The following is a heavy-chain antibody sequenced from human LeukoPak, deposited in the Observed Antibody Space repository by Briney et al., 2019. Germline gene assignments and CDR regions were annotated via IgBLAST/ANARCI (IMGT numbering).Heavy chain of an antibody. J-gene: IGHJ2*01. D-gene: IGHD7-27*01. CDR3: ARGVLGPYYFDL. Sequence: SETLSLTCAVYGGSFSGYYWSWIRQPPGKGLEWIGEINHSGSTNYNPSLKSRVTISVDTSKNQFSLKLSSVTAADTAVYYCARGVLGPYYFDLWGRGTLVTVSS. V-gene: IGHV4-34*01. CDR1: GGSFSGYY. CDR2: INHSGST.